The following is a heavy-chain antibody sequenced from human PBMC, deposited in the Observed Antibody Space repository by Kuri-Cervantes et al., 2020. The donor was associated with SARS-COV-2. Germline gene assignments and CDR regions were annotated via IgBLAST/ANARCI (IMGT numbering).Heavy chain of an antibody. J-gene: IGHJ3*02. CDR1: GFTFSSYA. CDR2: ISGSGGST. D-gene: IGHD2-2*01. CDR3: AKDIKSQPPHDAFDI. Sequence: GESLKISCAASGFTFSSYAMSWVRQAPGKGLEWVSAISGSGGSTYYADSVKGRFTISRGNSKNTLYLQMNSLRAEDTAVYYCAKDIKSQPPHDAFDIWGQGTMVTVSS. V-gene: IGHV3-23*01.